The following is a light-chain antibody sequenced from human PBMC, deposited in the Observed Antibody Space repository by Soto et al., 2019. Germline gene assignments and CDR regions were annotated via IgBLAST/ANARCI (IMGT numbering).Light chain of an antibody. J-gene: IGLJ1*01. V-gene: IGLV2-11*01. CDR1: RSDVGGYNY. CDR3: CSYPDSHSYV. Sequence: QSALTQPRSVSGSPGQSVTISCTGTRSDVGGYNYVSWYQQQPRKAPKLLIYGVSERPSGVPDRFSGSKSGSTASLTISVLQAEDEADYYCCSYPDSHSYVFGTGTKLTVL. CDR2: GVS.